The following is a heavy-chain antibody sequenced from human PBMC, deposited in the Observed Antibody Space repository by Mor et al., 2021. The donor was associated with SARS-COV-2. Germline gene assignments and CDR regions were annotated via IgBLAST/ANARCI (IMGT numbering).Heavy chain of an antibody. CDR3: ARYSGDFEFDC. J-gene: IGHJ5*01. V-gene: IGHV1-69*01. Sequence: KFQGRVTITADESTSTAYMELSSLRSEDTAVYYCARYSGDFEFDCWGQGTLVTVSS. D-gene: IGHD2-21*01.